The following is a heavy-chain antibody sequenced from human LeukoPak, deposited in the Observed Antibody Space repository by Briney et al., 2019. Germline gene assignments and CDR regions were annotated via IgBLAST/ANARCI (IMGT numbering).Heavy chain of an antibody. V-gene: IGHV3-23*01. CDR2: ISGSGGST. J-gene: IGHJ4*02. CDR3: AKLRITMVRGAKSPFDY. Sequence: GGSLRLSCAASGFTFSSYAMSWVRQVPGKGLEWVSAISGSGGSTYYADSVKGRFTISRDNSKNTLYLQMNSLRAEDTAVHYCAKLRITMVRGAKSPFDYWGQGTLVTVSS. D-gene: IGHD3-10*01. CDR1: GFTFSSYA.